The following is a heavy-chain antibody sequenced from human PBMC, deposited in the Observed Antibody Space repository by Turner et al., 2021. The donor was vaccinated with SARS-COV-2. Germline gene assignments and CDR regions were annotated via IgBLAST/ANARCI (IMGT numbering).Heavy chain of an antibody. CDR3: ARQAAGQGLDY. CDR1: GGSISSSSYF. Sequence: QVQLQESGPGLAKPSEPLSLTCTVSGGSISSSSYFWGWIRQPPTKELEWIGSIYYSGTTYYNPSLKSRVSLSIDPSKNQFSLNLTSVTAADTALFYCARQAAGQGLDYWGRGILVTVSS. CDR2: IYYSGTT. D-gene: IGHD3-10*01. J-gene: IGHJ4*02. V-gene: IGHV4-39*01.